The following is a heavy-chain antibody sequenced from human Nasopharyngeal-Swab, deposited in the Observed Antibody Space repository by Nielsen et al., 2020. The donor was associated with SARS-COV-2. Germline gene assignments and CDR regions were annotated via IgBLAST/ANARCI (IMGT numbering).Heavy chain of an antibody. Sequence: GESLKISCAASGFTFSSYSMNWVRQAPGKGLEWVSYISSSSSTIYYADSVKGRFTISRDNAKNSLYLQMNSLRDEDTAVYYCARDPRYSSSWYYYFDYWGQGTLVTVSS. CDR3: ARDPRYSSSWYYYFDY. CDR1: GFTFSSYS. D-gene: IGHD6-13*01. V-gene: IGHV3-48*02. J-gene: IGHJ4*02. CDR2: ISSSSSTI.